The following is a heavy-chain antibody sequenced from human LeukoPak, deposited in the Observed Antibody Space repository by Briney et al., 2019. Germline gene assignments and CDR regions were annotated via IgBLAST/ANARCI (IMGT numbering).Heavy chain of an antibody. V-gene: IGHV4-59*01. CDR3: ARVYGGNSADWFDP. Sequence: SETLSLTCTVSGGSISGYYWSWIRQPPGKGLEWIGYINHIGSTNYNPSLRSRVTISVDTSKNQFSLKLRSATAADTAVYYCARVYGGNSADWFDPWGQGTLVTVSS. D-gene: IGHD4-23*01. CDR1: GGSISGYY. CDR2: INHIGST. J-gene: IGHJ5*02.